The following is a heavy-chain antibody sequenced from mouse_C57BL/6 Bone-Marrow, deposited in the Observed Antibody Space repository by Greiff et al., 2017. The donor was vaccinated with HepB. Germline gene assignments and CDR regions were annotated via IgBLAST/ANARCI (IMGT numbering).Heavy chain of an antibody. CDR1: GFTFSDYG. CDR3: ARHGRDYAMDY. Sequence: DVMLVESGGGLVKPGGSLKLSCAASGFTFSDYGMHWVRQAPEKGLEWVAYISSGSSTIYYADTVKGRFTISRDNAKNTLFLQMTSLRSEDTAMYYCARHGRDYAMDYWGQGTSVTVSS. V-gene: IGHV5-17*01. J-gene: IGHJ4*01. CDR2: ISSGSSTI. D-gene: IGHD1-1*01.